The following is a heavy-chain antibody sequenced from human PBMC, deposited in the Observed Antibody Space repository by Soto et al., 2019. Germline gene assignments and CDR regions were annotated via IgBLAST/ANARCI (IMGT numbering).Heavy chain of an antibody. J-gene: IGHJ6*02. CDR3: ARRSESMVYLKGPYYGMDV. CDR1: GFTFSSYA. Sequence: QVQLVESGGGVVQPGRSLRLSCAASGFTFSSYAMHWVRQAPGKGLEWVAVISYDGSNKYYADSVKGRFTISRDNSKNTLYLQMNSLRAEDTAVYYCARRSESMVYLKGPYYGMDVWGQGTTVTVSS. CDR2: ISYDGSNK. V-gene: IGHV3-30-3*01. D-gene: IGHD2-8*01.